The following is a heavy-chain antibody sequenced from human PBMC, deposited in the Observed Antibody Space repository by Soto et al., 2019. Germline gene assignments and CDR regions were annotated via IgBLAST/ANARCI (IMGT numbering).Heavy chain of an antibody. CDR1: GFTFSSYA. J-gene: IGHJ4*02. D-gene: IGHD6-19*01. CDR2: ISGGGGTT. Sequence: GGSLRLSGAASGFTFSSYAITWVRQAPGKGLEWVSAISGGGGTTYYADSVKGRFTISRDNSKNTLYLQVNSLRAEDTAIYYCGWVRAVAGTRYLGQGTLVPVSS. CDR3: GWVRAVAGTRY. V-gene: IGHV3-23*01.